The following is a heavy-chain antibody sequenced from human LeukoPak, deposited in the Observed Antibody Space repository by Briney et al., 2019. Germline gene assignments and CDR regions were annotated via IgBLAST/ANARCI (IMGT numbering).Heavy chain of an antibody. CDR2: ISWNSGSI. Sequence: PGGSLRLSCAASGFIFDDYAIHWVRQAPGKGLEWVSGISWNSGSIGYADSVKGRFTIFRDNSKNTVYLQMNSLRVEDTAVYYCAKSLYGGCDYWGQGTVVTVSS. V-gene: IGHV3-9*01. D-gene: IGHD3-16*02. CDR3: AKSLYGGCDY. J-gene: IGHJ4*02. CDR1: GFIFDDYA.